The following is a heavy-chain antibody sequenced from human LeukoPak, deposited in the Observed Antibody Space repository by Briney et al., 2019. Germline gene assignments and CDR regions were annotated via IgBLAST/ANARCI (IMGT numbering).Heavy chain of an antibody. J-gene: IGHJ4*02. Sequence: ASVKVSCKVSGYTLTELSMHWVRQAPGKGLEWMGGFDPEDGETIYAQKFQGRVTMTEDTSTDTAYMELSSLRSEDTAVYYCATGVLLWFGDDYWGQGTLDTVSS. CDR3: ATGVLLWFGDDY. V-gene: IGHV1-24*01. CDR2: FDPEDGET. D-gene: IGHD3-10*01. CDR1: GYTLTELS.